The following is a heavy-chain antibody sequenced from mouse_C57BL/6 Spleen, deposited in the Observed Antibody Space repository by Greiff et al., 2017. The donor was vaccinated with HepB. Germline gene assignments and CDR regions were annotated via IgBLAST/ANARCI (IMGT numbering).Heavy chain of an antibody. CDR1: GYTFTSYT. D-gene: IGHD2-4*01. CDR2: INPSSGYT. J-gene: IGHJ4*01. Sequence: SGAELARPGASVKMSCKASGYTFTSYTMHWVKQRPGQGLEWIGYINPSSGYTKYNQKFKDKATLTADKSSSTAYMQLSSLTSEDSAVYYCARFDYGGDYYAMDYWGQGTSVTVSS. V-gene: IGHV1-4*01. CDR3: ARFDYGGDYYAMDY.